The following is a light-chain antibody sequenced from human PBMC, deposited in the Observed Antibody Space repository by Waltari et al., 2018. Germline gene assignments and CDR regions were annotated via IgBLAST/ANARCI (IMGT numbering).Light chain of an antibody. CDR3: QQRSNWPLT. J-gene: IGKJ4*01. Sequence: EIVLTQSPATLSLSPGERATLSCRASQSVSSYLAWYHQKPGQAPRLLIYDASNRATGIPARFSGSGSGTDFTLTISSLEPEDCAVYYCQQRSNWPLTFGGGTKVEIK. V-gene: IGKV3-11*01. CDR1: QSVSSY. CDR2: DAS.